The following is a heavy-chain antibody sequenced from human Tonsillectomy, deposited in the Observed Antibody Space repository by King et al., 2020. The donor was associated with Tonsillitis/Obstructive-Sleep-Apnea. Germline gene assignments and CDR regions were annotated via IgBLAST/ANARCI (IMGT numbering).Heavy chain of an antibody. CDR3: TKNSSDCSSAVCYNYMDV. V-gene: IGHV3-9*01. CDR1: GFTFDDYD. J-gene: IGHJ6*03. Sequence: VQLVESGGGLVQPGRSLRLSCEASGFTFDDYDMHWVRHAPGKGLEWVSGISWNSGRIGYAASVKGRFTIPRDNAKNSLYLQMNSLRAEDTALYYGTKNSSDCSSAVCYNYMDVWGKGTTVTVSS. CDR2: ISWNSGRI. D-gene: IGHD2-2*02.